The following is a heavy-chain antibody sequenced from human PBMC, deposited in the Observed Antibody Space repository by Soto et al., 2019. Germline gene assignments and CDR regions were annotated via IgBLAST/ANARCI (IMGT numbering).Heavy chain of an antibody. Sequence: SETLSLTCTVSGGSISSYYWSWIRQPPGKGLEWIGYIYYSGSTNYNPSLKSRVTISVDTSKNQFSLKLSSVTAADTAVYYCARALRYIFDYWGQGTLVTVSS. CDR1: GGSISSYY. J-gene: IGHJ4*02. CDR2: IYYSGST. V-gene: IGHV4-59*01. D-gene: IGHD4-17*01. CDR3: ARALRYIFDY.